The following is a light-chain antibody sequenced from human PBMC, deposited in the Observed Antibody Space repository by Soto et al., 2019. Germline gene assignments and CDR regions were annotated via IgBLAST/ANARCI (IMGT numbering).Light chain of an antibody. J-gene: IGKJ1*01. Sequence: DIQMTQSPSSLSASVGDRVTITCRASQSISSSLNWYQQKPGKAPKLLIYAASSLQSGVPSRFSGSGSGTDFTLNISSLQPEDFATYYCQQSYSTPPTFGQGTKVEIK. CDR2: AAS. CDR3: QQSYSTPPT. CDR1: QSISSS. V-gene: IGKV1-39*01.